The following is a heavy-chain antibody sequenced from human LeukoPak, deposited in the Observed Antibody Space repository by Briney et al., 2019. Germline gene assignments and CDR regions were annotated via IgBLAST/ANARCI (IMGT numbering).Heavy chain of an antibody. CDR3: ARDNGVECGGNSCYSVRYFDY. CDR2: MNPNSGNT. D-gene: IGHD2-15*01. J-gene: IGHJ4*02. Sequence: GSSVKVSCKTSGYNFTNFDINWVRQATGQGLEWMGWMNPNSGNTGYAQKFQGRVIMTRNTSISTAYMELYSLRSEDTAVYYCARDNGVECGGNSCYSVRYFDYWGQGSLITVSS. CDR1: GYNFTNFD. V-gene: IGHV1-8*01.